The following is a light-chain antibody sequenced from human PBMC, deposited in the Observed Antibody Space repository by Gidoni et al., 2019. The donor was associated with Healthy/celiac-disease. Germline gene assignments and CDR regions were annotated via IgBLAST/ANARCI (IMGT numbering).Light chain of an antibody. Sequence: SYELTQPPSVSVSPGQTARIACSGDALPKQYAYWYQQKPGQAPVLVIYKDSEMPSGIPERFSGSSSGTTVTLTISGVQAEDEADYDCQSADSSGTYVVFGGGTKLTVL. J-gene: IGLJ2*01. CDR3: QSADSSGTYVV. CDR1: ALPKQY. V-gene: IGLV3-25*03. CDR2: KDS.